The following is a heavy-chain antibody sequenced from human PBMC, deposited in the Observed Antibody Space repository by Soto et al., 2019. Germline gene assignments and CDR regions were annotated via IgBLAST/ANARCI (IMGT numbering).Heavy chain of an antibody. Sequence: SLSLAGPVIGGSVSSNNYYWSWIRQRPGKGLEWIGYIDYSGDSYDNPSLTSRITMSMDVSKNQFSRNLRYVTAANTAIYYCERDLNDSSGSQGFDYWGQGTLVTVYS. CDR2: IDYSGDS. CDR3: ERDLNDSSGSQGFDY. CDR1: GGSVSSNNYY. J-gene: IGHJ4*02. D-gene: IGHD3-22*01. V-gene: IGHV4-31*03.